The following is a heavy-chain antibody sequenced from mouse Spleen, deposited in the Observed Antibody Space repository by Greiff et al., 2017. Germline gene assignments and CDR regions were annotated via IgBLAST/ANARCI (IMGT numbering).Heavy chain of an antibody. Sequence: EVKLQESGPGLVKPSQSLSLTCSVTGYSITSGYYWNWIRQFPGNKLEWMGYISYDGSNNYNPSLKNRISITRDTSKNQFFLKLNSVTTEDTATYYCARETYYGSSRSYWYFDVWGAGTTVTVSS. CDR2: ISYDGSN. V-gene: IGHV3-6*01. D-gene: IGHD1-1*01. CDR3: ARETYYGSSRSYWYFDV. J-gene: IGHJ1*01. CDR1: GYSITSGYY.